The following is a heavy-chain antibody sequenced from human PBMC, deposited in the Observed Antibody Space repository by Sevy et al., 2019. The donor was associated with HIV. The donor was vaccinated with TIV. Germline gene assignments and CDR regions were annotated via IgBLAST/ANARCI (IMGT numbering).Heavy chain of an antibody. V-gene: IGHV4-59*01. D-gene: IGHD4-17*01. CDR1: GGSINFYY. Sequence: SETLSLTCTVSGGSINFYYWTWIRQPPGKGLEWIGNIYYSGTTTYNPSLKSRVTISVDTSKNQDSLKLNSVTAADTTVYYCARETNGDYFDSWGQGTLVTVSS. J-gene: IGHJ4*02. CDR3: ARETNGDYFDS. CDR2: IYYSGTT.